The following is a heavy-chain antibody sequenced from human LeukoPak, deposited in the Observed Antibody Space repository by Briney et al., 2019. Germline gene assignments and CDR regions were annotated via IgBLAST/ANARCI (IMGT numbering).Heavy chain of an antibody. CDR2: ISSSSSYI. D-gene: IGHD6-19*01. CDR3: ARDYREQWLLRSIDY. J-gene: IGHJ4*02. Sequence: PGGSLRLSCAASGFTFSSYSMNWVRQAPGKGLEWVSSISSSSSYIYYGDSVKGRFTISRDNAKNSLYLQMNRLRAEDTAVYYCARDYREQWLLRSIDYWGQGTLVTVSS. CDR1: GFTFSSYS. V-gene: IGHV3-21*01.